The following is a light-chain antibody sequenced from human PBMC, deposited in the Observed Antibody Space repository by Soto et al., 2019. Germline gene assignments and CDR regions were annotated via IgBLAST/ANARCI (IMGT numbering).Light chain of an antibody. CDR2: GAS. V-gene: IGKV3-20*01. Sequence: EIVLTQSPGTLSLSPGERATLSCRSSQSVRSSQSVSSYVAWYQQKPGQAPRLLIYGASNRATGIPDRFSGSGSGTDFTLTISCLEPEDFTVSSCQQYGTLPLTFGPRTKVGVK. J-gene: IGKJ3*01. CDR3: QQYGTLPLT. CDR1: QSVRSSQSVSSY.